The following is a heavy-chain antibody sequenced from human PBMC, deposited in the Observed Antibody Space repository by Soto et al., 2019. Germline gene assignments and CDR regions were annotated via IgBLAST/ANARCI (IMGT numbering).Heavy chain of an antibody. CDR3: ARVGQPPSDY. CDR1: GGSFSGYY. Sequence: QVQLQQWGAGLLKPSETLSLTCAVSGGSFSGYYWSWIRQPPGKGLEWIGEIIHTGSTNYNPSLKSSITISVDTSKKHFSLKLSSVTAADTAVYYCARVGQPPSDYWGQGTLVTVSS. CDR2: IIHTGST. J-gene: IGHJ4*02. D-gene: IGHD2-2*01. V-gene: IGHV4-34*12.